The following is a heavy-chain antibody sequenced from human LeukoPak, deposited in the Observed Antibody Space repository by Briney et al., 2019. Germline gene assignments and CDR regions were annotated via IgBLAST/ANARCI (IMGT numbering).Heavy chain of an antibody. V-gene: IGHV3-69-1*02. CDR3: ARAIRL. D-gene: IGHD1-1*01. J-gene: IGHJ4*02. CDR1: GLTFSEYS. CDR2: ITGISDI. Sequence: GSLRLSCTASGLTFSEYSVNWVRQAPGKGLEWVSCITGISDIYYADSVKGRFTISRDNAKNSVYLQMNSLRAEDTGIYYCARAIRLRGQGTLVTVSS.